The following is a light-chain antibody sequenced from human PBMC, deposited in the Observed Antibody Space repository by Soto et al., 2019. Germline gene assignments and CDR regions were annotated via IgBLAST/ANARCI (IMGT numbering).Light chain of an antibody. Sequence: EIVLTQSPGTLSLSPGESATLSCRASQSVSSDYLTWYQQKPGQAPRLLIYGASSRATGIPDRFSGSGPGTDFTLTISRLEPEDFAVYYCQQYVGSLWTFGQGTKVDIK. J-gene: IGKJ1*01. CDR2: GAS. CDR3: QQYVGSLWT. CDR1: QSVSSDY. V-gene: IGKV3-20*01.